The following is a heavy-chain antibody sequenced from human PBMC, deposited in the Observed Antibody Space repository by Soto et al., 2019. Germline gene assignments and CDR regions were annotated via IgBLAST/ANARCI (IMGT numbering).Heavy chain of an antibody. V-gene: IGHV6-1*01. CDR2: TYYWAKWYN. CDR3: ARTKGYLDY. Sequence: QTRSLTYAISGDSVSRNSAAWNSIRQSPSRGFEWLGRTYYWAKWYNDYAVSGKSRITINPDTSKNQFSLQLNSVTPEDTAVYYCARTKGYLDYWGQGTLVTVSS. J-gene: IGHJ4*02. CDR1: GDSVSRNSAA.